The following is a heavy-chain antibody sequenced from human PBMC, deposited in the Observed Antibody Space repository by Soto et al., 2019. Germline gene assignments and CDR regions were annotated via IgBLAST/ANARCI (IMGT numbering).Heavy chain of an antibody. D-gene: IGHD4-17*01. CDR3: ARGRYNTVNILPLDY. CDR1: GYTFSGYY. V-gene: IGHV1-46*01. CDR2: IDPSGGST. J-gene: IGHJ4*02. Sequence: GASVKVSCKASGYTFSGYYMHWLRQAPGRGPEWMGVIDPSGGSTTYAQRSQARVDMTRDTSTTTVYMELSNLRSEDTAVYYCARGRYNTVNILPLDYWGQGTLVTVSS.